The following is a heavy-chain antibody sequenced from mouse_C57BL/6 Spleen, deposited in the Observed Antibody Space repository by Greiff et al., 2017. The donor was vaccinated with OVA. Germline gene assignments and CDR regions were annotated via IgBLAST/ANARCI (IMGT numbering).Heavy chain of an antibody. V-gene: IGHV1-18*01. CDR2: INPNNGGT. J-gene: IGHJ1*03. D-gene: IGHD1-1*01. CDR1: GYTFTDYN. CDR3: ARGDFYGSSYGWYFDV. Sequence: VQLKESGPELVKPGASVKIPCKASGYTFTDYNMDWVKQSHGKSLEWIGDINPNNGGTIYNQKFKGKATLTVDKSSSTAYMELRSLTSEDTAVYYCARGDFYGSSYGWYFDVWGTGTTVTVSS.